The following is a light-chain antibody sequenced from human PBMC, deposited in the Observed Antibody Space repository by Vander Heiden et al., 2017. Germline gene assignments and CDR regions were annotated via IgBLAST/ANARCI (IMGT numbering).Light chain of an antibody. CDR3: NSRDSSGKHVV. CDR2: VKN. CDR1: SLSRYY. Sequence: SSHLVQDPAASAALGQTVRSTWQGASLSRYYASWYQQKPGQAPVLVIYVKNNRPSGIPDRFSGSSSGTAASLAITGAEAEDGADDYCNSRDSSGKHVVFGGGTKLTVL. J-gene: IGLJ3*02. V-gene: IGLV3-19*01.